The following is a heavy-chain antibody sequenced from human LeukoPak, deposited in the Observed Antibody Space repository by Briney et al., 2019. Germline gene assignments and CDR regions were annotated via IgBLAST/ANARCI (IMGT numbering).Heavy chain of an antibody. CDR1: GGSISSSSYY. CDR3: ARLEEAAAGTRGGYYFDY. Sequence: SETLSLTCTVSGGSISSSSYYWGWIRQPLGKGLEWIGSIYYSGSTYYNPSLKSRVTISVDTSKNQFSLKLSSVTAADTAVYYCARLEEAAAGTRGGYYFDYWGQGTLVAVSS. J-gene: IGHJ4*02. CDR2: IYYSGST. D-gene: IGHD6-13*01. V-gene: IGHV4-39*01.